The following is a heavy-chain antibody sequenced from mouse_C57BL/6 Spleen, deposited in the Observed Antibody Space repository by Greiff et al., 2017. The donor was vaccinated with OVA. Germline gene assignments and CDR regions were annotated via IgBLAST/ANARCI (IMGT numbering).Heavy chain of an antibody. CDR2: IDPANGNT. CDR3: ARGMDYYGSSYVNYAMDY. CDR1: GFNIKNTY. V-gene: IGHV14-3*01. Sequence: EVKLQESVAELVRPGASVKLSCTASGFNIKNTYMHWVKQRPEQGLEWIGRIDPANGNTKYAPKFQGKATITADTSSNTADLQLSSLTSEDTAIYYCARGMDYYGSSYVNYAMDYWGQGTSVTVSS. D-gene: IGHD1-1*01. J-gene: IGHJ4*01.